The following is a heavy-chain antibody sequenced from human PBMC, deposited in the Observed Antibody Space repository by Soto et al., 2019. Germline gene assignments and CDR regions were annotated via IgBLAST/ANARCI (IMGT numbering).Heavy chain of an antibody. V-gene: IGHV4-59*01. CDR3: ARVGGAPLGAFDI. J-gene: IGHJ3*02. Sequence: QVQLQESGPGLVKPSETLSLTCTVSGASISSYYWSWIRQPPGKGLEWIGYLYYSGISNYNPSLKSRVTISLDTSKNQFSLKLSSVTAADTAVYYCARVGGAPLGAFDIWGQGTMVTVSS. D-gene: IGHD1-26*01. CDR1: GASISSYY. CDR2: LYYSGIS.